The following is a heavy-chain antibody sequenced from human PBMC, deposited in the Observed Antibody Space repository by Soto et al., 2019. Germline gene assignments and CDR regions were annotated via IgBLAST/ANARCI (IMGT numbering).Heavy chain of an antibody. Sequence: QVQLQESGPGLVKPSETLSLTCTVSGGSISNHYWSWIRQPPGKGLEWIGYIYYNGNTNYNPSLKSRVTTSVDTSKNQSSLRLSSVTAADTAVYYCARANWYSEYWGKGTLVTVS. CDR3: ARANWYSEY. CDR2: IYYNGNT. D-gene: IGHD7-27*01. V-gene: IGHV4-59*11. CDR1: GGSISNHY. J-gene: IGHJ4*02.